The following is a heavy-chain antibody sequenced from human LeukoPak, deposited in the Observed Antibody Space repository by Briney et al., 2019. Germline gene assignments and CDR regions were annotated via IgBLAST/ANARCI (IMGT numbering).Heavy chain of an antibody. J-gene: IGHJ4*02. CDR1: GFTFSSYA. Sequence: PGGSLRLSCAASGFTFSSYAMSWVRQAPRKGLEWVSAISGSGGSTYYADSVKSRFTISRDNSTNTLYLLMNSLRAEDTAVYYCARGLGSGTFPLFDYWGQGTLVTVSS. V-gene: IGHV3-23*01. CDR3: ARGLGSGTFPLFDY. CDR2: ISGSGGST. D-gene: IGHD3-10*01.